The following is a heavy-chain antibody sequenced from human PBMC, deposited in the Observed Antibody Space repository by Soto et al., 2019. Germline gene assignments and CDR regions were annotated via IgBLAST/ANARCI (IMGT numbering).Heavy chain of an antibody. V-gene: IGHV4-61*01. Sequence: QVQLQESGPGLVKPSETLSLTCTVSGGSVSSGSYYWSWIRQPPGKGLEWIGYIYYSGSTNYNPSLKSRVTISVDTSKNQFSLKLSSVTAADTAVYYCARDTAMYDFYYYYYGMDVWGQGTTVTVSS. D-gene: IGHD5-18*01. CDR3: ARDTAMYDFYYYYYGMDV. CDR1: GGSVSSGSYY. CDR2: IYYSGST. J-gene: IGHJ6*02.